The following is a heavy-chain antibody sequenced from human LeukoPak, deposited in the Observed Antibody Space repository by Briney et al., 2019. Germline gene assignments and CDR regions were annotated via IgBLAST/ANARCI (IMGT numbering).Heavy chain of an antibody. CDR3: ATGQELDDGVVDS. J-gene: IGHJ4*02. CDR2: IRGNGDTA. D-gene: IGHD1-7*01. V-gene: IGHV3-23*01. Sequence: GGSLPLPHAASGFTFLHMALPWVRQAPGKGLEWVSTIRGNGDTAYNADSVRGRFAISKDDSKNARFLQMDSLRLEDTAIYYCATGQELDDGVVDSGDQGKRVTVSS. CDR1: GFTFLHMA.